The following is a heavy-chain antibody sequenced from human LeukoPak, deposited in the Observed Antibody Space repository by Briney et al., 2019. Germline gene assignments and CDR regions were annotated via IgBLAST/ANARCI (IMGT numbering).Heavy chain of an antibody. D-gene: IGHD3-10*01. J-gene: IGHJ4*02. CDR1: GFTFSTYS. Sequence: PGGSLRLSCAASGFTFSTYSMHWVRQAPGKGLEWVAVISYDGSNKYYADSVKGRFTISRDNSKNTLFLQMSRLRTEDTAVYYCAKSAYMVRGVIDYWGQGTLVTVSS. V-gene: IGHV3-30*04. CDR2: ISYDGSNK. CDR3: AKSAYMVRGVIDY.